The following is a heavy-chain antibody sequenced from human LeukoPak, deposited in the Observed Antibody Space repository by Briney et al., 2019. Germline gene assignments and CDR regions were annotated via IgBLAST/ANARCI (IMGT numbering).Heavy chain of an antibody. CDR3: ARDVFARGLDY. J-gene: IGHJ4*02. V-gene: IGHV4-59*01. CDR1: GGSISSYY. CDR2: IYYSGST. Sequence: PSETLSLTCAVSGGSISSYYWSWIRQPPGKGLEWIGYIYYSGSTNYNPSLKSRVTISVDTSKNQFSLKLSSVTAADTAVYYCARDVFARGLDYWGQGTLVTVSS. D-gene: IGHD3-3*01.